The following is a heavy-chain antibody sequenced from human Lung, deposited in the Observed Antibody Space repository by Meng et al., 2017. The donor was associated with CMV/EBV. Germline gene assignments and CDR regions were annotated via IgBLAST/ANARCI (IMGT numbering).Heavy chain of an antibody. D-gene: IGHD1-26*01. CDR2: ISSSGSTM. J-gene: IGHJ3*02. V-gene: IGHV3-48*03. Sequence: GGSLRLSCAASGFTFSSYEMNWVRQAPGKGLEWVSYISSSGSTMYYADSVKGRFTISRDNAKNSLYLQMNSLRVEDTAVYYCARRSGSYVNAFDIWGQGTMVXVSS. CDR3: ARRSGSYVNAFDI. CDR1: GFTFSSYE.